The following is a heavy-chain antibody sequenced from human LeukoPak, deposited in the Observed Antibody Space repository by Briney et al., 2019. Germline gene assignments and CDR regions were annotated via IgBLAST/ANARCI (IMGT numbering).Heavy chain of an antibody. Sequence: SEALSLTCTVSGGSISSYYWSWIRQPPGKGLEWIGYIYYSGSTNYNPSLKSRVTISVDTSKNQFSLKLSSVTAADTAVYYCVREVVGYSGYDYFDYWGQGTLVTVSS. CDR1: GGSISSYY. CDR3: VREVVGYSGYDYFDY. CDR2: IYYSGST. V-gene: IGHV4-59*01. D-gene: IGHD5-12*01. J-gene: IGHJ4*02.